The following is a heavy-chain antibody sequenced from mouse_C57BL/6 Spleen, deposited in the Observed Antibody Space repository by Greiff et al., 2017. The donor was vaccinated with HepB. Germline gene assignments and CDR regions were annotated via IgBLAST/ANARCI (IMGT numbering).Heavy chain of an antibody. J-gene: IGHJ2*01. V-gene: IGHV1-69*01. D-gene: IGHD1-1*01. CDR2: IDPSDSYT. CDR1: GYTFTSYW. CDR3: ARYYGSRFDC. Sequence: QVQLKQPGAELVMPGASVKLSCKASGYTFTSYWMHWVKQRPGQGLEWIGEIDPSDSYTNYNQKFKGKSTLTVDKSSSTAYRQLSSLTSEDSAVYYCARYYGSRFDCWGQNTTLTVSS.